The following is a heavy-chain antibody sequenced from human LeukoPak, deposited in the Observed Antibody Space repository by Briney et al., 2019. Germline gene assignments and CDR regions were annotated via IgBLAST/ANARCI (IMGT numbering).Heavy chain of an antibody. J-gene: IGHJ6*03. CDR1: GFTFSDYY. CDR3: ARDPYSGNYGAYYYYYVDV. V-gene: IGHV3-11*04. D-gene: IGHD1-26*01. CDR2: ISSSGSTI. Sequence: GGSLRLSCAASGFTFSDYYMSWIRQAPGKGLEWVSYISSSGSTIYYADSVKGRFTISRDNAKNSLYLQMDSLRVEDTAVYYCARDPYSGNYGAYYYYYVDVWGKGTTVTISS.